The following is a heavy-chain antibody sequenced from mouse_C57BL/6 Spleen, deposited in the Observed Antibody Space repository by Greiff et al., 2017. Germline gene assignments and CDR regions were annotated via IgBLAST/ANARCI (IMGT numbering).Heavy chain of an antibody. CDR1: GFTFSDYG. Sequence: EVQRVESGGGLVKPGGSLKLSCAASGFTFSDYGMHWVRQAPEKGLEWVAYISSGSSTIYYADTVKGRFTISRDNAKNTLFLQMTSLRSEDTAMYYCARRGITTVVDYFDYWGQGTTLTVSS. V-gene: IGHV5-17*01. J-gene: IGHJ2*01. CDR3: ARRGITTVVDYFDY. D-gene: IGHD1-1*01. CDR2: ISSGSSTI.